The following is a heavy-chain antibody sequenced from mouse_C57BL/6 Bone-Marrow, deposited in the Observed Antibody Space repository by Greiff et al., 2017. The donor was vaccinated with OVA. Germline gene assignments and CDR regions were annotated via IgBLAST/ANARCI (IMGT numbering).Heavy chain of an antibody. J-gene: IGHJ4*01. CDR3: ARPSYYYGSSYWAMDY. CDR2: INPGSGGT. V-gene: IGHV1-54*01. CDR1: GYAFTNYL. Sequence: QVQLQQSGAELVRPGTSVKVSCKASGYAFTNYLIEWVKQRPGQGLEWIGVINPGSGGTNYNEKFKGKAKLTADKSSSTAYMQLSSLTSEDSAVYFCARPSYYYGSSYWAMDYWGQGTSVTVSS. D-gene: IGHD1-1*01.